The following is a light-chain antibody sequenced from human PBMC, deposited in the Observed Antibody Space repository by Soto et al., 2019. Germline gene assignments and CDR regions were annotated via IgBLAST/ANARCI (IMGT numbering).Light chain of an antibody. V-gene: IGKV1-33*01. CDR1: QDISNY. Sequence: DIQMTQSPSSLSASVGDRVTITCQASQDISNYLNWYQRKPGKAPKLLIYDAPNLETGVPSRFSGRGSGTAFTFTISTLQPEDIATYYCQHYDNLPFTFGPGTKVDIK. J-gene: IGKJ3*01. CDR3: QHYDNLPFT. CDR2: DAP.